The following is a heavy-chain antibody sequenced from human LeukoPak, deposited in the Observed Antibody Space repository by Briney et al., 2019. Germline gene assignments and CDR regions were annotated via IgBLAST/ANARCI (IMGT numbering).Heavy chain of an antibody. CDR2: IYPGDSDT. CDR3: ARSLYCSSTSCYYFDY. CDR1: GYNFTNFW. J-gene: IGHJ4*02. Sequence: GESLKISCEGSGYNFTNFWIGWVRQMPGKGLEWMGIIYPGDSDTRYSPSFQGQVTISVDKSISTAYLQWSSLKASDTAMYYCARSLYCSSTSCYYFDYWGQGTLVTVSS. V-gene: IGHV5-51*01. D-gene: IGHD2-2*01.